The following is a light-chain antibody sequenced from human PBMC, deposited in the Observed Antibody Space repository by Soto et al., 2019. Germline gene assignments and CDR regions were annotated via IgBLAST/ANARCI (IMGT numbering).Light chain of an antibody. J-gene: IGKJ1*01. V-gene: IGKV1-39*01. CDR2: AAS. Sequence: DVQMTQSPSSLSASVGDRVTITCRASQSISGYLNWYQKKSGQAPRLLMYAASSLQSGVPSRFSGSGSRTDFTLTISSLQPEDSATYYCQQSDSMPWTFGQGTKVDIK. CDR1: QSISGY. CDR3: QQSDSMPWT.